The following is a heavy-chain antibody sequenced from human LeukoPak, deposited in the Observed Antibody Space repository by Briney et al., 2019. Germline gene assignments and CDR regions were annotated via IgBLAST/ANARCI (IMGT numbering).Heavy chain of an antibody. V-gene: IGHV4-61*02. J-gene: IGHJ4*02. CDR3: ARSEYSSSLHFDY. CDR2: IYTSGST. CDR1: GGSISSGSYY. Sequence: SETLSLTCTVSGGSISSGSYYWNWIRQPAGKGLEWIGRIYTSGSTNYNPSLKSRVTLSVDTSKNQFSLKLSSVTAADTAVYYCARSEYSSSLHFDYWGQGTLVTVSS. D-gene: IGHD6-13*01.